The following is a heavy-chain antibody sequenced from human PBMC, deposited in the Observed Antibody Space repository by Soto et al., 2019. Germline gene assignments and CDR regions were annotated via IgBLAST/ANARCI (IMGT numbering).Heavy chain of an antibody. V-gene: IGHV3-15*01. Sequence: EVQLVESGGGLVKPGGSLRLSCAASGVTFSNAWMSWVRQAPGKGLEWVGRIKSKTGGGTTDYAAPVKGRFTISRDDSKNTLYLQMNSLNTEDTAVYYCTTDTGYSYYSGMDVWGQGTTVTVSS. CDR2: IKSKTGGGTT. CDR3: TTDTGYSYYSGMDV. J-gene: IGHJ6*02. CDR1: GVTFSNAW. D-gene: IGHD2-8*02.